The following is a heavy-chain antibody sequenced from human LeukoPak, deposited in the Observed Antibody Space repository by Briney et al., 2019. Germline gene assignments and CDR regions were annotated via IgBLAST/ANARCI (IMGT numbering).Heavy chain of an antibody. D-gene: IGHD6-19*01. CDR3: ATAVAGTYFDS. Sequence: PGGSLRLSCAASGFTFSSYWMNWVRQAPGKGLEWVANIKQDGSEKYYVDSVKGRFTISRDNAKNTLYLQMNSLRAEDTAVYYCATAVAGTYFDSWGQGTLVTVSS. CDR1: GFTFSSYW. J-gene: IGHJ4*02. V-gene: IGHV3-7*01. CDR2: IKQDGSEK.